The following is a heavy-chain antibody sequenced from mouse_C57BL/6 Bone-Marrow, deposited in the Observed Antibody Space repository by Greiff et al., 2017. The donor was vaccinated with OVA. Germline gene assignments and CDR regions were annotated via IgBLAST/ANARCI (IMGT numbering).Heavy chain of an antibody. Sequence: QVQLQQPGAELVKPGASVKLSCKASGYTFTSYWMQWVKQRPGQGLEWVGEIDPSDRYTDYNQKFKGKATLTVDTSSSTAYMQLSSLTSEDSAVYYCARLDLLLRFYFDYWGQGTTLTVSS. V-gene: IGHV1-50*01. CDR2: IDPSDRYT. D-gene: IGHD1-1*01. CDR1: GYTFTSYW. CDR3: ARLDLLLRFYFDY. J-gene: IGHJ2*01.